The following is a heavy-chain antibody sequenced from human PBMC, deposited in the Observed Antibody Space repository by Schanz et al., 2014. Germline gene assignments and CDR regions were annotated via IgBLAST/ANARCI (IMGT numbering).Heavy chain of an antibody. CDR1: GGTFSSST. CDR3: ARAPVTVGPYHYYMDV. J-gene: IGHJ6*03. D-gene: IGHD4-17*01. Sequence: QVQLVQSGAEVKKPGSSVKVSCKASGGTFSSSTLTWVRQAPGQGLEWMGRIIPILDKTNYAQKFQVRVTMTADKSTSTVYMEVSGLRSEDTAVYYCARAPVTVGPYHYYMDVWGKGTTXTVS. V-gene: IGHV1-69*09. CDR2: IIPILDKT.